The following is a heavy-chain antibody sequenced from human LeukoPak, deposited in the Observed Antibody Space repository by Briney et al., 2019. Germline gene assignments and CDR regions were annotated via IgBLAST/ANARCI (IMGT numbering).Heavy chain of an antibody. CDR3: AKTTMVRGDHV. D-gene: IGHD3-10*01. CDR2: ISGSGGST. V-gene: IGHV3-23*01. J-gene: IGHJ6*02. CDR1: GFTVSSNY. Sequence: GGSLRLSCAASGFTVSSNYMSWVRQAPGKGLEWVSAISGSGGSTYYADSVKGRFTISRDNSKNTLYLQMNSLRAEDTAVYYCAKTTMVRGDHVWGQGTTVTVSS.